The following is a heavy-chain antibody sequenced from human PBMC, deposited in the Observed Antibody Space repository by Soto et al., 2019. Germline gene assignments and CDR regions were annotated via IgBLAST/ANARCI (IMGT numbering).Heavy chain of an antibody. Sequence: QVQRQESGPGLVKPSQTLSLSCAVSGGSISSGGYYWSWIRPHPGKGLEWSGYVYYSVSTYYKPSLKSRVTISADTSKNPCSPKLSSVTAADTAVYYCASLLGGSGSYYKAGGIDYWGQGTLVTVSS. D-gene: IGHD3-10*01. J-gene: IGHJ4*02. CDR1: GGSISSGGYY. V-gene: IGHV4-31*11. CDR3: ASLLGGSGSYYKAGGIDY. CDR2: VYYSVST.